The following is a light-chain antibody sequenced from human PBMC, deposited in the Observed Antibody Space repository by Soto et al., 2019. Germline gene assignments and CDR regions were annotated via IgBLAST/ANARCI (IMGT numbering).Light chain of an antibody. CDR2: LNSDGSH. V-gene: IGLV4-69*01. J-gene: IGLJ2*01. CDR3: QTWGADSVI. Sequence: QPVLTQSPSASASLGASVKLTCTLSSGDSSYAIAWHQQQPEKGPRFLMKLNSDGSHSKGDGISDRFSGSSSGAERYLTISSLQSEDEADYYCQTWGADSVIFGGGTKLTVL. CDR1: SGDSSYA.